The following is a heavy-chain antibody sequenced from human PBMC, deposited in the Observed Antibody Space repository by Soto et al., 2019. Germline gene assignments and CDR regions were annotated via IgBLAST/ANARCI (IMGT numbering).Heavy chain of an antibody. J-gene: IGHJ2*01. CDR1: GFTFSIYA. CDR3: AGRTVGWCVDL. D-gene: IGHD4-17*01. V-gene: IGHV3-23*01. CDR2: ISGSGGST. Sequence: EVQLLESGGGLVQPGGSLRLSCAASGFTFSIYAMNWVRQAPGKGLEWVSVISGSGGSTYYADSVKGRFTISRVNSKNTLYLQMNRLRAADTSVYYCAGRTVGWCVDLWGRGTLVTVSS.